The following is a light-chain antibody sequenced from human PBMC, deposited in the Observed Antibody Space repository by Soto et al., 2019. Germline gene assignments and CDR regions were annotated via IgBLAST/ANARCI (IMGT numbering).Light chain of an antibody. CDR1: QDISGW. CDR2: ASS. J-gene: IGKJ3*01. Sequence: DIQMTQSPASVSASVGDSVTITCRASQDISGWLAWYQQRPGTAPHLLIYASSTLNSGVPERFSGSGSGTDFTLTISGLQPEDFSTYFCQETHSFPFTFGPGTRV. CDR3: QETHSFPFT. V-gene: IGKV1-12*01.